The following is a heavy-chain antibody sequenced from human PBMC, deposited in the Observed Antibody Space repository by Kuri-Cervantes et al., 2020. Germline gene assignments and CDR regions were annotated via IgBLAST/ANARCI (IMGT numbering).Heavy chain of an antibody. J-gene: IGHJ4*02. D-gene: IGHD3-22*01. CDR1: GFTFSSYG. CDR3: ASSSGYYDY. CDR2: IWYDGSNK. Sequence: LSLTCAASGFTFSSYGMHWVRQAPGKGLEWVAVIWYDGSNKYYADSVKGRFTISRDNSKNTLYLQMNSLRAEDTAVYYCASSSGYYDYWGQGTLVTVSS. V-gene: IGHV3-33*01.